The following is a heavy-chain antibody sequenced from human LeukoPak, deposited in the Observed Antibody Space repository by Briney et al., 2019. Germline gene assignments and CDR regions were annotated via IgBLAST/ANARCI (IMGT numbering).Heavy chain of an antibody. CDR3: ASPSEVGAIDY. CDR1: GFTFSDYY. Sequence: PGGSLRLSCPASGFTFSDYYMSWIRQAPGKGLEWVSYISSSGSTIYYADSVKGRFTISRDNAKNSLYLQMNSLRAEDTAVYYCASPSEVGAIDYWGQGTLVTVSS. D-gene: IGHD1-26*01. CDR2: ISSSGSTI. V-gene: IGHV3-11*01. J-gene: IGHJ4*02.